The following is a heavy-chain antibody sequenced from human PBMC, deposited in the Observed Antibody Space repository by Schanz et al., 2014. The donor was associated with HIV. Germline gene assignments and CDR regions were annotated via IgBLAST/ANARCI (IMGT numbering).Heavy chain of an antibody. J-gene: IGHJ6*02. CDR3: AKDRNYYDSKYRGKGNYYYYYGMDV. V-gene: IGHV3-30*18. CDR1: GFSFSNYG. Sequence: QVQLVESGGGVVRPGRSLRLSCAASGFSFSNYGMHWVRQAPGKGLEWVAVLSYDGINKYFADSGKGRFTISRDNSKNTLNLQMKSLRAEDTAVYYCAKDRNYYDSKYRGKGNYYYYYGMDVWGQGTLVTVS. CDR2: LSYDGINK. D-gene: IGHD3-22*01.